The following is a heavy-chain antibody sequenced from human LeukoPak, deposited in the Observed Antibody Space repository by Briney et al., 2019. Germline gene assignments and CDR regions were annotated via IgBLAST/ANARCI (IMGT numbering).Heavy chain of an antibody. D-gene: IGHD6-13*01. CDR1: GYDFISYG. CDR2: ISAYTGNT. CDR3: ARSILGSWYDNWFDP. V-gene: IGHV1-18*01. J-gene: IGHJ5*02. Sequence: ASVKVSCKASGYDFISYGVDWVRQAPGQGLEWMGWISAYTGNTNYAQKLQGRVTMTTDTSTSTAYMELRSLRSDDTAVYYCARSILGSWYDNWFDPWGQGTLVTVSS.